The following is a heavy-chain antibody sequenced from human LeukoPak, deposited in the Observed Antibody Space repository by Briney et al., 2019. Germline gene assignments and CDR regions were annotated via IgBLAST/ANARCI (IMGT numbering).Heavy chain of an antibody. CDR3: ARSLLDSSGYNWFDP. CDR2: ISYDGSNK. J-gene: IGHJ5*02. CDR1: GFTFSSYG. Sequence: PGRSLRLSCAASGFTFSSYGMHWVRQAPGKGLEWVAVISYDGSNKYYADSVKGRFTISRDNSKNTLYLQMNSLRAGDTAVYYCARSLLDSSGYNWFDPWGQGTLVTVSS. V-gene: IGHV3-30*03. D-gene: IGHD3-22*01.